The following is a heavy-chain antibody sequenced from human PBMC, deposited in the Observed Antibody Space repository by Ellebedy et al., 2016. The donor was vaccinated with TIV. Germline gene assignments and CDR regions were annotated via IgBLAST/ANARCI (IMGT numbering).Heavy chain of an antibody. Sequence: GESLKISCAASGFTFSSYSMNWVRQAPGKGLEWVSSISSSSSYIYYADSVKGRFTISRDNAKNSLYLQMNSLRAEDTAVYYCARVIYYDILTEGFDPWGQGTLVTVSS. V-gene: IGHV3-21*01. CDR1: GFTFSSYS. CDR3: ARVIYYDILTEGFDP. CDR2: ISSSSSYI. D-gene: IGHD3-9*01. J-gene: IGHJ5*02.